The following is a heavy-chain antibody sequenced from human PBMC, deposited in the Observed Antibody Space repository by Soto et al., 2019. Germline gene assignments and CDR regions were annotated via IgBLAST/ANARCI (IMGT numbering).Heavy chain of an antibody. Sequence: GEYLKISCKGSGYSFTSYWISWVRQMPGKGLEWMGRIDPSDSYTNYSPSFQGHVTISADKSISTAYLQWSSLKASDTAMYYCARRRITMVRGAGDAFDIWGQGTMVTVSS. CDR3: ARRRITMVRGAGDAFDI. CDR2: IDPSDSYT. D-gene: IGHD3-10*01. CDR1: GYSFTSYW. V-gene: IGHV5-10-1*01. J-gene: IGHJ3*02.